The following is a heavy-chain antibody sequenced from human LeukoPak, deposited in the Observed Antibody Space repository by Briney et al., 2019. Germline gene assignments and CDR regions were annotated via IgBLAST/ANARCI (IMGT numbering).Heavy chain of an antibody. CDR1: GFTFNNAW. D-gene: IGHD2-15*01. CDR2: IKSKTGGETT. V-gene: IGHV3-15*07. J-gene: IGHJ4*02. Sequence: GGSLRLSCAASGFTFNNAWMNWVRQAPGKGLEWVGRIKSKTGGETTDYAAPVKGRFAISREDSKNTLYLQMNSLKTEDTAVYYCAKQLGYCSDGSCYFPYWGQGTLVAVSS. CDR3: AKQLGYCSDGSCYFPY.